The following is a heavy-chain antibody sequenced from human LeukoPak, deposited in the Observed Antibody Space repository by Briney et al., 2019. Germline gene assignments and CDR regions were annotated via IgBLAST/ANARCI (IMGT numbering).Heavy chain of an antibody. CDR2: ISGSGGST. Sequence: PGGSLRLSCAASGFTFSSYAMSWVRQAPGKGLEWVSAISGSGGSTYYADSVKGRFTISRDNSKNTLYLQMNSLKTEDTAVYYCTTDLGGLVQGYWGQGTLVTVSS. V-gene: IGHV3-23*01. CDR3: TTDLGGLVQGY. J-gene: IGHJ4*02. CDR1: GFTFSSYA. D-gene: IGHD6-19*01.